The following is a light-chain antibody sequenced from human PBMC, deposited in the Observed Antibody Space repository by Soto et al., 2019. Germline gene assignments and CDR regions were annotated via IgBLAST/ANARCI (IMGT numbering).Light chain of an antibody. Sequence: EIVLTQSPGTLSLSPGERATLSCRASQSVSTTYFAWFQQKPGQAPRLLIYATSNRATDIPDRFSGSGSGTDFTLTISRLEPEDFAVYFCQQYGDSVTFGGGTRVDIK. J-gene: IGKJ4*01. CDR2: ATS. CDR1: QSVSTTY. CDR3: QQYGDSVT. V-gene: IGKV3-20*01.